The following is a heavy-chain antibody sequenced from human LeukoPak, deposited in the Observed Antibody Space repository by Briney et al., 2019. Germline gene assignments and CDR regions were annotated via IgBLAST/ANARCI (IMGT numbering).Heavy chain of an antibody. J-gene: IGHJ6*02. D-gene: IGHD3-10*01. V-gene: IGHV1-8*01. CDR1: GYTFTSYD. CDR2: MNPNSGNT. CDR3: ARDPLAITMVRGVIITRVHYYGMDV. Sequence: ASVKVSCKASGYTFTSYDINWVRQATGRGLEWMGWMNPNSGNTGYAQKFQGRVTMTRNTSISTAYMELSSLRSEDTAVYYCARDPLAITMVRGVIITRVHYYGMDVWGQGTTVTVSS.